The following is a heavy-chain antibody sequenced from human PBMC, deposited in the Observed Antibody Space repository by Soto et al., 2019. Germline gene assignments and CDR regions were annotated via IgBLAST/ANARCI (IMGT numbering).Heavy chain of an antibody. Sequence: SETLSLTCAVYGGSFSGYYWSWIRQPPGKGLEWIGEINHSGSTNYNPSLKSRVTISVDTSKNQFSLKLSSVTAADTAVYYCARQVAWNDESYYYGMDVWGQGTTVTVSS. J-gene: IGHJ6*02. D-gene: IGHD1-1*01. V-gene: IGHV4-34*01. CDR2: INHSGST. CDR1: GGSFSGYY. CDR3: ARQVAWNDESYYYGMDV.